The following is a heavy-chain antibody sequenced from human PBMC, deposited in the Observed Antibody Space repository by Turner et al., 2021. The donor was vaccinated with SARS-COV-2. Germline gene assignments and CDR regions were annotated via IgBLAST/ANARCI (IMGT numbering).Heavy chain of an antibody. D-gene: IGHD6-19*01. CDR3: ARGSPQGWYVPVFDY. V-gene: IGHV4-39*01. Sequence: QLQLQESGPGLVKPSETLSITCTVSGGSISSSSYYWGWIRQPPGKGLEWIGSIYDSGSTYYNPSLKSRVTISVDTSKNQFSLKLSSVTAEDTAVFYCARGSPQGWYVPVFDYWGQGTLVTVSS. J-gene: IGHJ4*02. CDR1: GGSISSSSYY. CDR2: IYDSGST.